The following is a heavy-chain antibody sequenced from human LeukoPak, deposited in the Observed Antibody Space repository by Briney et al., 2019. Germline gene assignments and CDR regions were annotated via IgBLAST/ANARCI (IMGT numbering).Heavy chain of an antibody. D-gene: IGHD2-2*01. CDR3: ASVSGSRYCSSTSCYWFDP. Sequence: SVKVSCKASVGTFSSYAISWERQAPGQGLEWMGGIIPIFGTANYAQKFQGRVTITADESTSTAYMELSSLRSEDTAVYYCASVSGSRYCSSTSCYWFDPWGQGTLVTVSS. J-gene: IGHJ5*02. CDR1: VGTFSSYA. CDR2: IIPIFGTA. V-gene: IGHV1-69*13.